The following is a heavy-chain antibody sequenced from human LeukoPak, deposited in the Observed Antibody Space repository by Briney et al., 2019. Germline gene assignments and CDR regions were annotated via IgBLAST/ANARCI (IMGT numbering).Heavy chain of an antibody. CDR3: ARVAAAGTGIFVNFYYSMDI. D-gene: IGHD6-13*01. CDR2: INPSVGST. J-gene: IGHJ6*03. Sequence: ASVKVSWKASGYTFTSYYMHWVRQAPGQGLEWMGIINPSVGSTSYAQKFQGRVTMTRDTSTSTVYMELSSLRSEDTAVYYCARVAAAGTGIFVNFYYSMDIWGKGTTVTISS. CDR1: GYTFTSYY. V-gene: IGHV1-46*01.